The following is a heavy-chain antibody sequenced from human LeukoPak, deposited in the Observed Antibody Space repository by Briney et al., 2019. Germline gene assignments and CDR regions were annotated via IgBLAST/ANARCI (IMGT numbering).Heavy chain of an antibody. CDR1: GGSFSGYY. J-gene: IGHJ4*02. D-gene: IGHD2-21*02. V-gene: IGHV4-34*01. CDR3: ARGAEHWPNTVVVTAIVFDY. Sequence: SDPLSLTCAVYGGSFSGYYWRWIPDPPGKAREWIGEINHSGSTNYNPSLKSRVTISVDTSKNQFSLKLSSVTAADTAVYYCARGAEHWPNTVVVTAIVFDYWGQGTLVTVSS. CDR2: INHSGST.